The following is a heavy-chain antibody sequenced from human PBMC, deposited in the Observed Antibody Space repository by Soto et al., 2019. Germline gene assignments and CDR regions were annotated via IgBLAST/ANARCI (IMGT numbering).Heavy chain of an antibody. Sequence: QLQLQESGPGLVKPSETLSLTCTVSGGSLSSSSSYWGWIRQPPGKGLEWIGSMSYSGSTYHNPSLKSRVTLSVETSQSRFSLKLTSVTAADTAVYYCARHRVPSVYDPIPGCFDSWGQGILVTASS. D-gene: IGHD5-12*01. J-gene: IGHJ4*02. V-gene: IGHV4-39*01. CDR3: ARHRVPSVYDPIPGCFDS. CDR2: MSYSGST. CDR1: GGSLSSSSSY.